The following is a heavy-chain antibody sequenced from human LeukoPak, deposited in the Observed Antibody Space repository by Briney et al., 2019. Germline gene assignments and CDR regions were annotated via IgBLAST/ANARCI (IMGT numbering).Heavy chain of an antibody. Sequence: ASVRVSCKASGYTFTGYYIHWVRQAPGQGLEWMGWINPNSGGTNYAQKFQGRVTMTRDTSISTAYMDLSRLRSDDTAVYYCARDQSNWFDPWGQGTLVTVSS. CDR1: GYTFTGYY. J-gene: IGHJ5*02. CDR2: INPNSGGT. V-gene: IGHV1-2*02. CDR3: ARDQSNWFDP.